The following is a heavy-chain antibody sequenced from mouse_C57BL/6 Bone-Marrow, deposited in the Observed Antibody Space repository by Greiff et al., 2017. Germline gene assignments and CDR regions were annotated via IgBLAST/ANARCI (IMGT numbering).Heavy chain of an antibody. CDR1: GYTFTSYW. J-gene: IGHJ3*01. CDR3: ARWPTGTWFAY. V-gene: IGHV1-59*01. CDR2: IDPSDSYT. D-gene: IGHD4-1*02. Sequence: QVQLKQPGAELVRPGTSVKLSCKASGYTFTSYWMHWVKQRPGQGLEWIGVIDPSDSYTNYNQKFKGKATLTVDTSSSTAYMQLSSLTSEDSAVYYCARWPTGTWFAYWGQGTLVTVSA.